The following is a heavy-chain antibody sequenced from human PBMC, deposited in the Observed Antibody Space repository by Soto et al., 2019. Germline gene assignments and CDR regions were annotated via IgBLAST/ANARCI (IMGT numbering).Heavy chain of an antibody. D-gene: IGHD5-18*01. CDR1: GFTFSTFA. Sequence: PGGSLRLSCAASGFTFSTFAMSWVRQAPGGGLEWVSSISGRGTIIYYAHSVNGRCIISRDNSQSALYLQMNSRRAEDTAVYYCAKDLTLGYSYGYDQSPADWFDPWGQGTLVTVSS. V-gene: IGHV3-23*01. J-gene: IGHJ5*02. CDR2: ISGRGTII. CDR3: AKDLTLGYSYGYDQSPADWFDP.